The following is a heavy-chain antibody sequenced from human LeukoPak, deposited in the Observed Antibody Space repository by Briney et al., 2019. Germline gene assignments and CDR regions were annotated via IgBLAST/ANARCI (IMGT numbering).Heavy chain of an antibody. CDR3: ARSLGIGYSSGWYGQNWFDP. J-gene: IGHJ5*02. V-gene: IGHV4-4*07. D-gene: IGHD6-19*01. CDR2: MYTSGST. Sequence: SETLSLTCTVSGGSISSYYWSWIRQPARKGLEWIGRMYTSGSTNYNPSLKSRVTISVDKSKNQFSLKLSSVTAADTAVYYCARSLGIGYSSGWYGQNWFDPWGQGTLVTVSS. CDR1: GGSISSYY.